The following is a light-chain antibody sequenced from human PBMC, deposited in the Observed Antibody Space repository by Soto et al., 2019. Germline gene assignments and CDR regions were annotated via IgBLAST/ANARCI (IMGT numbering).Light chain of an antibody. CDR2: GNR. Sequence: QSVLTQPASVSGAPGQRVTISCTGNSSNLGAGYDVHWYQQLPGAAPKLVIFGNRNRPSGVTERFSGSKSGTLASLAITGLQAKDDGDYSCEAYDYRLTASVFGGGTAPTVL. J-gene: IGLJ3*02. V-gene: IGLV1-40*01. CDR1: SSNLGAGYD. CDR3: EAYDYRLTASV.